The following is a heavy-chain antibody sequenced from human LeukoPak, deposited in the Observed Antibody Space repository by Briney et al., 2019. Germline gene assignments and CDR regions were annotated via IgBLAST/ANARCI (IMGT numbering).Heavy chain of an antibody. Sequence: PGGSLRLSCAASGFTFSGYYMSWIRQAPGKGLEWVSYISSSGSTIYYADSVKGRFTISRDNAKNSLYLQMNSLRAEDTAVYYCARERGHYYDSSGYTNWGQGTLVTVSS. CDR1: GFTFSGYY. J-gene: IGHJ4*02. CDR2: ISSSGSTI. V-gene: IGHV3-11*04. D-gene: IGHD3-22*01. CDR3: ARERGHYYDSSGYTN.